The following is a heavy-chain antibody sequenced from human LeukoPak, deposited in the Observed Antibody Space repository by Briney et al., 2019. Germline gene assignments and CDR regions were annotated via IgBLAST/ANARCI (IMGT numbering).Heavy chain of an antibody. V-gene: IGHV1-2*02. J-gene: IGHJ4*02. CDR1: GYSYTAYY. Sequence: APVKVSCKTSGYSYTAYYMHWLRQAPGQGLEWMGWITPNNGDTKYAQKFQGRVSLTRDTSISTAYMELNSLRSDDTAVYYCATSGGFYASGFYWGQGTLVTVSS. D-gene: IGHD3-10*01. CDR3: ATSGGFYASGFY. CDR2: ITPNNGDT.